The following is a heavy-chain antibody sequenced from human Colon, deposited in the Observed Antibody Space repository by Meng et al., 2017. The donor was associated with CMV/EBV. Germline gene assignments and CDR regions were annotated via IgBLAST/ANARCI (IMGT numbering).Heavy chain of an antibody. CDR1: GDTFNNFV. J-gene: IGHJ4*02. Sequence: SVKASCKASGDTFNNFVFNWVRQAPGQGLEWMGSIYPVLGVKHYAQKFRGRVTISADKSTSTAYMELSSVRSDDTAVLYCATGDLRNSTGAYYFDSWGQGTLVTVSS. V-gene: IGHV1-69*04. D-gene: IGHD6-19*01. CDR3: ATGDLRNSTGAYYFDS. CDR2: IYPVLGVK.